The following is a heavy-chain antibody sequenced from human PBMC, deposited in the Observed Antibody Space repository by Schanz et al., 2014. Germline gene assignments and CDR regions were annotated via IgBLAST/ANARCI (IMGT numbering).Heavy chain of an antibody. Sequence: VQLVESGGGLVQPGGSLRLSCAASEFTFSTDAMSWIRQAPGKGLEWISFINTGSNYINYADSVKGRFTISRDNSRDTVYLQMNSLRADDTAMYYCARWFLIRGVILDSWGQGTLVTVSS. CDR3: ARWFLIRGVILDS. D-gene: IGHD3-10*01. CDR2: INTGSNYI. J-gene: IGHJ4*02. V-gene: IGHV3-11*05. CDR1: EFTFSTDA.